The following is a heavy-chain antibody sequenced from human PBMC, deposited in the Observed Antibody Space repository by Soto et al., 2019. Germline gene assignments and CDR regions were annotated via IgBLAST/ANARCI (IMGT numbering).Heavy chain of an antibody. J-gene: IGHJ4*02. Sequence: QVQLVQSGAEVRKPGASVKVSCKPSGYTFNTYYLHWLRQAPGQALEWMGIIHPSGGGTTYAQKFLGRVTVTRATSTTTVFMELSSLRSDDTAVYYCARGGPIAVVTASFDNWGQGTLVTVSS. CDR3: ARGGPIAVVTASFDN. CDR1: GYTFNTYY. D-gene: IGHD2-21*02. V-gene: IGHV1-46*02. CDR2: IHPSGGGT.